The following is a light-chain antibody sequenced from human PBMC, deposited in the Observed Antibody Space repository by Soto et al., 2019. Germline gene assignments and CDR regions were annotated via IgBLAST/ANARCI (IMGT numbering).Light chain of an antibody. Sequence: VMTQSPATLSVSPGERATLSCWASETVATNLAWYQQKPGQAPRLLISAASTRAAGISDRFRGSGSGTEFTLTISSLRSEDSAIYYCQQYFEWPPMTFGQGTTVEI. CDR2: AAS. J-gene: IGKJ1*01. CDR3: QQYFEWPPMT. CDR1: ETVATN. V-gene: IGKV3-15*01.